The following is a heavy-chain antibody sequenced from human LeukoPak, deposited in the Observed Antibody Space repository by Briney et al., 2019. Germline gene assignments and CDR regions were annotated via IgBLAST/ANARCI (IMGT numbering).Heavy chain of an antibody. CDR3: ASRAFGGVISS. CDR2: ISSSSSYI. J-gene: IGHJ5*02. Sequence: AGGSLRLSCAASGFTFSSYAMSWVRQAPGKGLEWVSSISSSSSYIYYADSVKGRFTISRDNAKNSLYLQMNSLRAEDTAVYYCASRAFGGVISSWGQGTLVTVSS. V-gene: IGHV3-21*01. CDR1: GFTFSSYA. D-gene: IGHD3-16*01.